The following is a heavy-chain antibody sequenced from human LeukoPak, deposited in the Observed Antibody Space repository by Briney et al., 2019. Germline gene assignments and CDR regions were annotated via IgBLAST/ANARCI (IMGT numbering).Heavy chain of an antibody. D-gene: IGHD3-22*01. CDR2: INHSGST. CDR3: ARGQVVVITGDAFDI. CDR1: GGFFSGYY. Sequence: SETQSLTCAVYGGFFSGYYWSWIRQPPGKGLEWIGEINHSGSTNYNPSLKSRVTISVDTSENHFSLKLSSVTAADTAVYYCARGQVVVITGDAFDIWGQGTMVTVSS. V-gene: IGHV4-34*01. J-gene: IGHJ3*02.